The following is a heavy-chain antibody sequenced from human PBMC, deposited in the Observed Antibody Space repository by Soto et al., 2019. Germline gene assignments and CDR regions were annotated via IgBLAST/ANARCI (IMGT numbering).Heavy chain of an antibody. J-gene: IGHJ5*02. CDR2: IYHSGST. D-gene: IGHD3-16*02. CDR1: GGSISSSNL. CDR3: ASRYYDYVWGSYPYPFDP. Sequence: PSETLSLTCAVSGGSISSSNLWSCVRQPPGKGLEWIGEIYHSGSTNYNPSLKSRVTISVDKSKNQFSLKLSSVTAADTAAYYCASRYYDYVWGSYPYPFDPWGQGTLVTVSS. V-gene: IGHV4-4*02.